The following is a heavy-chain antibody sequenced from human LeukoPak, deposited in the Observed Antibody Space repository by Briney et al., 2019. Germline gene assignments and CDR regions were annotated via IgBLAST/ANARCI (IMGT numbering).Heavy chain of an antibody. V-gene: IGHV5-51*01. D-gene: IGHD3-10*01. Sequence: GESLKISCRTSGYPFTTSWIGWVRQMPGKGLELMGIIYPGDSETRYSPSFQGQVTFSVDTSTTTAYLQWSSLKASDTAIYYCARHRERTMARRAFDSWGQGTLVTVSS. J-gene: IGHJ4*02. CDR1: GYPFTTSW. CDR2: IYPGDSET. CDR3: ARHRERTMARRAFDS.